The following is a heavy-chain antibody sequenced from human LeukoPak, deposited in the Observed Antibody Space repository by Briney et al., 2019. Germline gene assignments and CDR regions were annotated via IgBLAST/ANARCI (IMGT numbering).Heavy chain of an antibody. V-gene: IGHV4-30-4*01. D-gene: IGHD3-22*01. Sequence: NTSETLSLTCTVSGGSISSGDYYWSWIRQPPGKGLEWIGYIYYSGSTYYNPSLKSRVTISVDTSKNQFSLKLSSVTAADTAVYYCARGSHYYDRSHAFDIWGQGTMVTVSS. CDR1: GGSISSGDYY. J-gene: IGHJ3*02. CDR2: IYYSGST. CDR3: ARGSHYYDRSHAFDI.